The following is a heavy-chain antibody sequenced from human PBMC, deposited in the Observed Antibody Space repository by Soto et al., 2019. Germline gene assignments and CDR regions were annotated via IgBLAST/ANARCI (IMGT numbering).Heavy chain of an antibody. CDR2: IYYSGST. V-gene: IGHV4-39*01. D-gene: IGHD3-10*01. CDR3: ARGSNYYGSGTIYNWFDP. CDR1: GGSISSSSYY. J-gene: IGHJ5*02. Sequence: PSETLSLTCTVSGGSISSSSYYWGWIRQPPGKGLEWIGSIYYSGSTYYNPSLKSRVTISVDTSKNQFSLKLSSVTAADTAVYYCARGSNYYGSGTIYNWFDPWGQGTLVTVSS.